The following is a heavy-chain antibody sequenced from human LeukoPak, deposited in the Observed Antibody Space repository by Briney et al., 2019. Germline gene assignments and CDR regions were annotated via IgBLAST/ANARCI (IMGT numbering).Heavy chain of an antibody. D-gene: IGHD3-22*01. CDR1: AFIFSGHW. CDR2: ISSSSSTI. V-gene: IGHV3-48*01. J-gene: IGHJ4*02. CDR3: ARGSTYYDSSGQVPFDY. Sequence: GGSLRLSCEGSAFIFSGHWMNWVRQAPGKGLEWVSYISSSSSTIYYADSVKGRFTISRDNAKNSLYLQMNSLRAEDTAVYYCARGSTYYDSSGQVPFDYWGQGTLVTVSS.